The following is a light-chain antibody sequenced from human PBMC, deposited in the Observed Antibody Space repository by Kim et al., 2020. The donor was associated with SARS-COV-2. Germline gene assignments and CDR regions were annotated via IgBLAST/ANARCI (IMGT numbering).Light chain of an antibody. Sequence: ALGQTVRITCQGDSLRSFPAYWYQQQPGQAPILIIYGKNNRPSGIPDRFSGARSENTASWTITGAQAEDAGGYCCSSRDTTGNRILFGGGTQLTVL. CDR1: SLRSFP. CDR2: GKN. V-gene: IGLV3-19*01. CDR3: SSRDTTGNRIL. J-gene: IGLJ3*02.